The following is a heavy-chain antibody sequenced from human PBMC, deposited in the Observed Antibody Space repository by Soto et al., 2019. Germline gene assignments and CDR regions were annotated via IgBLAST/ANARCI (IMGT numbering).Heavy chain of an antibody. V-gene: IGHV3-23*01. D-gene: IGHD3-22*01. Sequence: GGSLRLSCAASGFTFSSYAMSWVRQAPGKGLEWVSAISGSGGSTYYADSVKGRFTISRDNSKNTLYLQMNSLRAEDTVVYYCAKVLDYLDSSGFNWFDPWGQGTLVTVSS. CDR1: GFTFSSYA. J-gene: IGHJ5*02. CDR2: ISGSGGST. CDR3: AKVLDYLDSSGFNWFDP.